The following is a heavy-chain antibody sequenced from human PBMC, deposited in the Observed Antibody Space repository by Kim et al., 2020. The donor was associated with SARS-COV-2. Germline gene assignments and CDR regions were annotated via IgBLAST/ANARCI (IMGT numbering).Heavy chain of an antibody. CDR1: GFTFSDYY. Sequence: GGSLRLSCAASGFTFSDYYMSWIRQAPGKGLEWVSYISSSSSYTNYADSVKGRFTISRDNAKNSLYLQMNSLRAEDTAVYYCARLRKSGYDFWSGYYFDYWGQGTLVTVSS. D-gene: IGHD3-3*01. V-gene: IGHV3-11*06. J-gene: IGHJ4*02. CDR3: ARLRKSGYDFWSGYYFDY. CDR2: ISSSSSYT.